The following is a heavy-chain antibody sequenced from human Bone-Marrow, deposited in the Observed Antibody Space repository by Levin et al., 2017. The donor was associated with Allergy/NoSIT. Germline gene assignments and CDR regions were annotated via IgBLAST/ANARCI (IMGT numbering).Heavy chain of an antibody. Sequence: GGSLRLSCAASGFTFSSYGMHWVRQAPGKGLEWVAVIWYDGSNKYYADSVKGRFTISRDNSKNTLYLQMNSLRAEDTAVYYCARGGEKLELPNYYYGMDVWGQGTTVTVSS. CDR1: GFTFSSYG. CDR2: IWYDGSNK. D-gene: IGHD1-7*01. CDR3: ARGGEKLELPNYYYGMDV. J-gene: IGHJ6*02. V-gene: IGHV3-33*01.